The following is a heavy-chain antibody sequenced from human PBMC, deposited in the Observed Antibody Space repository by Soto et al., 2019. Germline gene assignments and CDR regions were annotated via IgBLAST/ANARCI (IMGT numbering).Heavy chain of an antibody. D-gene: IGHD6-13*01. CDR2: INSDGSST. Sequence: EVQLVESGGGLVQPGGSLRLSCAASGFTFSSYWMHWVRQAPGKGLVWVSRINSDGSSTSYADSVKGRFTISRDNAKNTLYLQMNRLRAEDTAVYYCARVPAAAGTDYYMDVWGKGTTVTVSS. CDR1: GFTFSSYW. CDR3: ARVPAAAGTDYYMDV. J-gene: IGHJ6*03. V-gene: IGHV3-74*01.